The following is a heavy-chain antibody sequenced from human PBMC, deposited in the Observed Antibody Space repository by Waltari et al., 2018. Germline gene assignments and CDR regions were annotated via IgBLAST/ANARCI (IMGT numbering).Heavy chain of an antibody. CDR3: AREGQQLARYLDS. V-gene: IGHV3-21*01. CDR2: IGSCGSYI. D-gene: IGHD6-13*01. CDR1: GFSFSTYA. Sequence: EVHLVESGGGLVKPGGSLRLSCEASGFSFSTYAMSWVRQTPGKALEWLGAIGSCGSYIYYADSMRGRFVISRDDATNSLYLHIHSLRAEDTAMYYCAREGQQLARYLDSWGQGTLVTVSS. J-gene: IGHJ4*02.